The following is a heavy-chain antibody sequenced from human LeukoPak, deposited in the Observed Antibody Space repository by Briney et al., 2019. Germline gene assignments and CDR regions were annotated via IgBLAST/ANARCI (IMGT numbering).Heavy chain of an antibody. CDR3: ARDKREPRYAFDI. V-gene: IGHV4-34*01. Sequence: SETLSLTCGVYGGSFSGYYWSWIRQPPGKGLEWIGEINYSGSTNYNPSLKSRVTISVDKSKNQFSLKLSSVTAADTAVYYCARDKREPRYAFDIWGQGTRVTISS. CDR1: GGSFSGYY. D-gene: IGHD1-26*01. CDR2: INYSGST. J-gene: IGHJ3*02.